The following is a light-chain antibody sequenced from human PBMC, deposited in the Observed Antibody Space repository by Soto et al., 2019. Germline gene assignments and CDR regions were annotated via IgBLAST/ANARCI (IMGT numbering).Light chain of an antibody. V-gene: IGKV1-5*03. Sequence: DIQMTQFPSALSSSVGDRVTISCRASQSVNSWLAWYQQKPGKAPKLLISEASTADTGVPARFSGSGSGTTLTLTISSLQHDDLATYYCQQYNNFWTFGQGTKVQIK. CDR1: QSVNSW. CDR2: EAS. J-gene: IGKJ1*01. CDR3: QQYNNFWT.